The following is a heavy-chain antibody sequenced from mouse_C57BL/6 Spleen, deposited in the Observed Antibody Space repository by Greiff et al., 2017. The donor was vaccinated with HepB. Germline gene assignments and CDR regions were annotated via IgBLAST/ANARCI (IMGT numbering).Heavy chain of an antibody. CDR3: ARRDYYGSLGY. CDR1: GYSFTGDY. Sequence: VQLQQSGPELVKPGASVKISCKASGYSFTGDYMNWVKQSPEKSLEWIGEINPSTGGTNYNQKFKAKATLTVDKSSSTAYMQLKSLTSEDSAVYYCARRDYYGSLGYWGPGTTLTVSS. J-gene: IGHJ2*01. CDR2: INPSTGGT. D-gene: IGHD1-1*01. V-gene: IGHV1-42*01.